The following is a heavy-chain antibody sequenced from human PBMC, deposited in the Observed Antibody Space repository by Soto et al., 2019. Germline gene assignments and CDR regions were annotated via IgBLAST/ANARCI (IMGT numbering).Heavy chain of an antibody. CDR3: ASGRGYDILTGYYHYFDY. CDR2: ISAYNGNT. CDR1: GYTFTSYG. D-gene: IGHD3-9*01. V-gene: IGHV1-18*01. Sequence: GASVKVSCKASGYTFTSYGISWVRQAPGQGLEWMGWISAYNGNTNYAQKLQGRVTMTTDTSTSTAYMELRSLRAEDTALYYCASGRGYDILTGYYHYFDYWGQGTLVTVSS. J-gene: IGHJ4*02.